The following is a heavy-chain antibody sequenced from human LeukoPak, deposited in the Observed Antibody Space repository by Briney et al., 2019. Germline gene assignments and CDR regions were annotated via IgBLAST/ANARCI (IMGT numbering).Heavy chain of an antibody. CDR2: ISAYNGNT. V-gene: IGHV1-18*01. CDR3: ARAWVRSMVRGVIIENWFDP. CDR1: GYTFTSYG. J-gene: IGHJ5*02. D-gene: IGHD3-10*01. Sequence: ASVKVSCKASGYTFTSYGISWVRQAPGQGLEWMGWISAYNGNTNYAQKLQGRVTMTTDTSTSAAYMELRSLRSDDTAVYYCARAWVRSMVRGVIIENWFDPWGQGTLVTVSS.